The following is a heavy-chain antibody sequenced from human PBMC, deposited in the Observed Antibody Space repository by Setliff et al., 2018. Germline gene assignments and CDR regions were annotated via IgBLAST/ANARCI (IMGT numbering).Heavy chain of an antibody. CDR1: GFTFSSEY. Sequence: PGGSLRLSCAASGFTFSSEYMNWVRQAPGKGLEWVAYIQYDGRNKYYADSVKGRFTISRDNSKNTVYLQVNSLRGEDTAVYHCAKDPKYRGVWPHPAYFDYWGQGALVTVSS. J-gene: IGHJ4*02. D-gene: IGHD6-6*01. CDR2: IQYDGRNK. V-gene: IGHV3-30*02. CDR3: AKDPKYRGVWPHPAYFDY.